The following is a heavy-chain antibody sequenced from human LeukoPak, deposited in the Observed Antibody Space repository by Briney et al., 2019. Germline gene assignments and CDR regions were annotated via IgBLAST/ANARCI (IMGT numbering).Heavy chain of an antibody. CDR2: INHSGST. Sequence: SETLSLTCAVYGGSFSGYYWSWIRQPPGKGLEWIGEINHSGSTNYNPPLKSRVTISVDTSKNQFSLKLSSVTAADTAVYYCARQSSGVIPGWFDPWGQGTLVTVSS. CDR1: GGSFSGYY. V-gene: IGHV4-34*01. D-gene: IGHD3-16*02. CDR3: ARQSSGVIPGWFDP. J-gene: IGHJ5*02.